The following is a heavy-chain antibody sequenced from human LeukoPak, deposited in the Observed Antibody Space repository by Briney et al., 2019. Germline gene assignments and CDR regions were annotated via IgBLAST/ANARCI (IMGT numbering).Heavy chain of an antibody. J-gene: IGHJ4*02. V-gene: IGHV3-30*18. CDR3: AKNLRYYDTVGYYDYFDY. CDR1: GFIYSVYG. D-gene: IGHD3-16*01. CDR2: ISADGSER. Sequence: GGSLRLSCAASGFIYSVYGMHWARQVPGKGLQWVAFISADGSERYFAESVKGRFIVSRDNSKDTLFLEMNGLTAADTAVYYCAKNLRYYDTVGYYDYFDYWGQGTLVTVSS.